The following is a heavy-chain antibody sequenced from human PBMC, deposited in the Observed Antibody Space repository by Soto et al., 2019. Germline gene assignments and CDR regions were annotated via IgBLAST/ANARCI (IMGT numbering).Heavy chain of an antibody. V-gene: IGHV4-59*01. CDR2: IYYSGST. J-gene: IGHJ6*03. CDR3: AKSDYYYYYMDV. Sequence: QVQLQESGPGLVKPSETLSLTCTVSGGSISSYYWSWIRQPPGKGLEWIGYIYYSGSTNYNPSLMIRVTNSVATSKNQFSLKLSSVTAADTAVYYCAKSDYYYYYMDVWGKGTTVTVSS. CDR1: GGSISSYY.